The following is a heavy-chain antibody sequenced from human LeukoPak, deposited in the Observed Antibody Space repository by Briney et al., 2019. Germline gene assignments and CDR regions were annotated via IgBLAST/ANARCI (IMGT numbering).Heavy chain of an antibody. V-gene: IGHV3-23*01. D-gene: IGHD1-26*01. J-gene: IGHJ4*02. CDR3: ASQGGSYSGLFNY. Sequence: GGSLRLSCAASGLTFSTYAMNWVRQAPGKGLEWVSAISAIGGSSHYADSVRGRFTISRDNSKNTLYLEMNSLRAEDSAVYYSASQGGSYSGLFNYWGQGTLVSVSS. CDR2: ISAIGGSS. CDR1: GLTFSTYA.